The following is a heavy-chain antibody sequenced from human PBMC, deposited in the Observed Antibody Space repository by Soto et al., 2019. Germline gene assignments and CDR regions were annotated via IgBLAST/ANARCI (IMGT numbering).Heavy chain of an antibody. D-gene: IGHD6-13*01. V-gene: IGHV1-69*13. J-gene: IGHJ4*02. CDR3: ARDKGSSSKGGFDY. Sequence: GASVKVSCKASGGTFSCYAISWVRQAPGQGLEWMGGIIPIFGTANYAQKFQGRVTITADESTSTAYMELSSLRSEDTAVYYCARDKGSSSKGGFDYWGQGTLVTVSS. CDR2: IIPIFGTA. CDR1: GGTFSCYA.